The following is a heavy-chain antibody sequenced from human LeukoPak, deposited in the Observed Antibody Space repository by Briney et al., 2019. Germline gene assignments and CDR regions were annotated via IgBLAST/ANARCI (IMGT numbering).Heavy chain of an antibody. CDR1: GDSISGTNW. CDR3: ARFNRVAAAGTSYFDY. J-gene: IGHJ4*02. Sequence: PSGTLSLTCAVSGDSISGTNWWSWVRQSPGKGLEWIGEMYHTGSSNYNPSLKSRVTISVDTSKNQFSLKLSSVTAADTAVYYCARFNRVAAAGTSYFDYWGQGTLVTVSS. D-gene: IGHD6-13*01. V-gene: IGHV4-4*02. CDR2: MYHTGSS.